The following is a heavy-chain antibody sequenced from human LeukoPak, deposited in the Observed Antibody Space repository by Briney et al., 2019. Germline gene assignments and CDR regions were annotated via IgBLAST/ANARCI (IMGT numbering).Heavy chain of an antibody. CDR3: ARLCWGNQLAGFDS. Sequence: GGSLRLSCAASGFTFSGSAMHWVRQASGKGLEWVGRIRSKANSYATAYAASVKGRFTISRDDSKNTAYLQMNSLRAEDTAVYYCARLCWGNQLAGFDSWGQGTLVTVSS. CDR2: IRSKANSYAT. D-gene: IGHD3-10*02. V-gene: IGHV3-73*01. J-gene: IGHJ4*02. CDR1: GFTFSGSA.